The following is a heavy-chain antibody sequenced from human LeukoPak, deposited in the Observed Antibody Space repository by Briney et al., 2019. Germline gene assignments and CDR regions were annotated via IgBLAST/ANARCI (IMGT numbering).Heavy chain of an antibody. V-gene: IGHV4-59*02. CDR1: GGSVSSYY. J-gene: IGHJ6*02. CDR3: ARDNWNYGSSMDV. D-gene: IGHD1-7*01. Sequence: SETLSLTCTVSGGSVSSYYWSWIRQPPGKGLEWIGYIYYSGSTNYNPSLKSRVTISVDTSKNQFSLKLSSVTAADTAAYHCARDNWNYGSSMDVWGQGTTVTVSS. CDR2: IYYSGST.